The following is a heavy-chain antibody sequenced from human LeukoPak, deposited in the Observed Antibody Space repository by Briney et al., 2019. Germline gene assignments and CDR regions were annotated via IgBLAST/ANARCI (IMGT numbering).Heavy chain of an antibody. D-gene: IGHD5-18*01. CDR3: AKGGGYSFGYYFDY. CDR2: IGVGGGST. V-gene: IGHV3-23*01. CDR1: GFSFSSYA. Sequence: GGSLRLSCTASGFSFSSYAMSWVRQAPGKGLEWVSTIGVGGGSTYYADSVKGRFTISRDNSRNTLYLQMNSLRAEDTAVYYCAKGGGYSFGYYFDYWGQGTLVTVPS. J-gene: IGHJ4*02.